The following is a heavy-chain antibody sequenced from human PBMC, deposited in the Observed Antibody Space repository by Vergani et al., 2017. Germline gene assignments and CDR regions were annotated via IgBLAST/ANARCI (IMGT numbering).Heavy chain of an antibody. V-gene: IGHV3-30*18. CDR3: AKDYDFWSRYYPPPTYFDY. J-gene: IGHJ4*02. CDR2: ISYDGSNK. CDR1: GFTFSSYG. D-gene: IGHD3-3*01. Sequence: QVQLVESGGGVVQPGRSLRLSCAASGFTFSSYGMHWVRQAPGKGLEWVAVISYDGSNKYYADSVKGRFTISRDNSKNRLYLQMNSLRAEDTAVYYCAKDYDFWSRYYPPPTYFDYWGQGTLVTVSS.